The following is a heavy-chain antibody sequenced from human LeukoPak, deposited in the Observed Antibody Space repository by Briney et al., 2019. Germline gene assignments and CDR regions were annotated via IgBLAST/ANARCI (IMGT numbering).Heavy chain of an antibody. Sequence: GGSLRLSCAASGFNFINTWMHWVRQAPGKGLVWVARIKNDGSGIIYADSVKGRFTISRDNARNTLYLQMNNCARERGVTHPFDYWGQGTLVTVSS. CDR2: IKNDGSGI. J-gene: IGHJ4*02. CDR1: GFNFINTW. D-gene: IGHD2-21*02. V-gene: IGHV3-74*01. CDR3: DY.